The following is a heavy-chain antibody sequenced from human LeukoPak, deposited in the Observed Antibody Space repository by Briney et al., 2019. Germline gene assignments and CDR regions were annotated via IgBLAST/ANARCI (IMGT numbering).Heavy chain of an antibody. CDR1: GYTFINYG. D-gene: IGHD1-26*01. V-gene: IGHV1-18*01. J-gene: IGHJ5*02. CDR2: ISANNGNT. CDR3: ARDNSVGDNAWWFDP. Sequence: ASVKVSCKASGYTFINYGISWVRQAPGQGLEWMGWISANNGNTKYAQKVQDRVTMTTETSTSTAYMELRSLRSEDTAVYYCARDNSVGDNAWWFDPWGQGTLVTVSS.